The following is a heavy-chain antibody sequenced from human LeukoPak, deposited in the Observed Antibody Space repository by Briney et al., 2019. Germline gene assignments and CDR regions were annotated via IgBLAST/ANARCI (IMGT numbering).Heavy chain of an antibody. Sequence: SETLSLTCTVSGGSISSSSYYWGWIRQPPGKGLEWIGSIYYSGSTYYNPSLKSRVTISVDTSKNQFSLKLSSVTAADTAVYYCARGRWYGTKNYFDYWGQGTLVTVSS. CDR2: IYYSGST. J-gene: IGHJ4*02. CDR3: ARGRWYGTKNYFDY. D-gene: IGHD6-13*01. CDR1: GGSISSSSYY. V-gene: IGHV4-39*01.